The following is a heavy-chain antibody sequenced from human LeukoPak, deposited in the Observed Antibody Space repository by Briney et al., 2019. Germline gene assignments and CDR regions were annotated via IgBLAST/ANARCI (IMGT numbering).Heavy chain of an antibody. Sequence: ASVKVSCKASGYTFTGYYMHWVRQAPGQGLEWMGWINPISGGTNCAQKFQGRVTMTRDTSISTAYMELSRLRSDDTAVYCCARGPNWNDVGYFDYWGQGTLVTVSS. CDR1: GYTFTGYY. V-gene: IGHV1-2*02. J-gene: IGHJ4*02. D-gene: IGHD1-1*01. CDR2: INPISGGT. CDR3: ARGPNWNDVGYFDY.